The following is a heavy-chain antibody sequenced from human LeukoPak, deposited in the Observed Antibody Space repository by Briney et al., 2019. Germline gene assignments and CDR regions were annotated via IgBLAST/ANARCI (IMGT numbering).Heavy chain of an antibody. J-gene: IGHJ3*02. Sequence: GGSLRLFCAASGFTFSSYWMSWVRQAPGKGLEWVANIKQDGSEKYYVDSVKGRFTISRDNAKNSLYLQMNSLRAEDTAVYYCARERGSIAAAALDAFDIWGQGTMVTVSS. V-gene: IGHV3-7*03. CDR1: GFTFSSYW. D-gene: IGHD6-13*01. CDR3: ARERGSIAAAALDAFDI. CDR2: IKQDGSEK.